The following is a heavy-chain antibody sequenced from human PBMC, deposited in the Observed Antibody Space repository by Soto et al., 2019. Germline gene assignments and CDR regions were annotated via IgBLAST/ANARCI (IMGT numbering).Heavy chain of an antibody. CDR1: GGSISSGGYY. D-gene: IGHD2-2*01. Sequence: SLTCTVSGGSISSGGYYWSWIRQHPGKGLEWIGYIYYSGSTYYNPSLKSRVTISVDTSKNQFSLKLSSVTAADTAVYYCARERVSLVVVPAGATNWFDPWGQGTLVTVSS. CDR2: IYYSGST. J-gene: IGHJ5*02. CDR3: ARERVSLVVVPAGATNWFDP. V-gene: IGHV4-31*03.